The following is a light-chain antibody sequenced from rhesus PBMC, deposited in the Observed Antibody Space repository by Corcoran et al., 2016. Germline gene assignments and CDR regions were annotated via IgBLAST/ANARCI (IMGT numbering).Light chain of an antibody. CDR2: KAS. J-gene: IGKJ3*01. V-gene: IGKV1-22*01. Sequence: DIQMTQSPSSLSASVGDTVTITCRASQSISSWLDWCQQKPGKDLKHLFDKASRLQSGVPTRFSGSGSGTDVTITISSLQPEDFATYYCLHDSSSRIFTVGAGTKLDIK. CDR3: LHDSSSRIFT. CDR1: QSISSW.